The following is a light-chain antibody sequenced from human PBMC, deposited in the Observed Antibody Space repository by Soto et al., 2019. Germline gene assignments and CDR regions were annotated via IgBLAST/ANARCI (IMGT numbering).Light chain of an antibody. J-gene: IGKJ4*01. CDR1: QTISSW. CDR3: QHTDNYPLT. Sequence: DVQMTQSPSTLPATVGDRVTITCRASQTISSWLDWYQQKPGKAPKLLIYDASSLERGVPSRFSGSGSGTEFTLTISSLQPDDFATYYCQHTDNYPLTFGQGTKVDIK. V-gene: IGKV1-5*01. CDR2: DAS.